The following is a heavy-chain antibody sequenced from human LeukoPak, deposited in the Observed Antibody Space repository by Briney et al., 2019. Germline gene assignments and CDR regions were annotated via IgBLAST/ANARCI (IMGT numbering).Heavy chain of an antibody. V-gene: IGHV3-21*01. CDR3: ARGSSNVAARNNWFDP. CDR1: GSTFSSYS. Sequence: GGSLRLSCAASGSTFSSYSMNWVRQAPGKGLEWVSSISSSSYIYYADSMKGRFTISRDNGKNSLYLQMNSLRAEDTAVYFCARGSSNVAARNNWFDPWGQGTLVTVSS. J-gene: IGHJ5*02. D-gene: IGHD6-6*01. CDR2: ISSSSYI.